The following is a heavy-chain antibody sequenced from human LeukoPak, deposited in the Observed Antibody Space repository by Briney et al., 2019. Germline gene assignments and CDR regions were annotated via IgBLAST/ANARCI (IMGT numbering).Heavy chain of an antibody. Sequence: PSETLSLTCTVSGGSIISSSYYWGWIRQPPGKGLEWIGSIYYSGSTYYNPSLKSRVTISVDTSKNQFSLKLSSVTAADTAVYYCARDLVLWFGELLSGFDYWGQGTLVTVSS. CDR2: IYYSGST. D-gene: IGHD3-10*01. CDR3: ARDLVLWFGELLSGFDY. CDR1: GGSIISSSYY. J-gene: IGHJ4*02. V-gene: IGHV4-39*07.